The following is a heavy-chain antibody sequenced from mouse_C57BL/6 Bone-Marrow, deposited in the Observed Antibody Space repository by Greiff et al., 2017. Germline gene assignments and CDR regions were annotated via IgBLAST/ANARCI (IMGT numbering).Heavy chain of an antibody. CDR2: ISYDGSN. D-gene: IGHD1-1*01. CDR1: GYSITSGYY. V-gene: IGHV3-6*01. CDR3: ARRGGDITTVVDY. Sequence: ESGPGLVKPSQSLSLTCSVTGYSITSGYYWNWIRQFPGNKLEWMGYISYDGSNNYNPSLKNRISITRDTSKNQFFLKLNSVTTEDTATYYCARRGGDITTVVDYWGQGTTLTVSS. J-gene: IGHJ2*01.